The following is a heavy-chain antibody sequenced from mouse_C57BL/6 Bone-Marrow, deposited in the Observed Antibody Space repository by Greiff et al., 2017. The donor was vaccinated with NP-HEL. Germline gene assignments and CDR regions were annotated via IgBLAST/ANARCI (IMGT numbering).Heavy chain of an antibody. D-gene: IGHD1-1*01. CDR1: GFNIKDYY. Sequence: LVESGAELVKPGASVKLSCTASGFNIKDYYMHWVKQRTEQGLEWIGRIDPEDGETKYAPKFQGKATITADTSSNTAYLQLSSLTSEDTAVYYCARCPTVVAPYYYAMDYWGQGTSVTVSS. J-gene: IGHJ4*01. CDR2: IDPEDGET. CDR3: ARCPTVVAPYYYAMDY. V-gene: IGHV14-2*01.